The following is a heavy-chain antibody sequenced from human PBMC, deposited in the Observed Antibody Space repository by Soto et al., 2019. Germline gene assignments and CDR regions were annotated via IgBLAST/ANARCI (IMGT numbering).Heavy chain of an antibody. CDR3: ARDLRDGYGSGSYYDYYGMDV. V-gene: IGHV4-30-4*01. CDR2: IYYSGST. CDR1: GESINDGSYY. D-gene: IGHD3-10*01. J-gene: IGHJ6*02. Sequence: ASETRSLTDTVTGESINDGSYYWSWIRQPPGKGLEWIGGIYYSGSTYHNPSLKSRVTISVDTSKNQFSLKLRSVTAADTAVYYCARDLRDGYGSGSYYDYYGMDVWGQGTTVTVSS.